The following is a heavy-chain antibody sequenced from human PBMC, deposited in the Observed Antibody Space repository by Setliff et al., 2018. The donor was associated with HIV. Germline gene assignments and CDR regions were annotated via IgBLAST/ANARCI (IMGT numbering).Heavy chain of an antibody. CDR3: AKLVVGFSGTSAYMDV. CDR2: IKQDGSEE. V-gene: IGHV3-7*03. D-gene: IGHD1-26*01. CDR1: GFTFSNYW. Sequence: GGSLRLSCAASGFTFSNYWMSWVRQVPGKGLEWVANIKQDGSEENYLSSVKGRFTISRDNAKNSLYLQMNSLRAEDTALYYCAKLVVGFSGTSAYMDVWGKGTTVTVSS. J-gene: IGHJ6*03.